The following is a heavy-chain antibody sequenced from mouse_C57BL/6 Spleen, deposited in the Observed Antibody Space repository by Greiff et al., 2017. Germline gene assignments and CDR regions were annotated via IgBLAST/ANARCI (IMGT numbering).Heavy chain of an antibody. CDR1: GYTFTDYE. Sequence: QVQLQQSGAELVRPGASVTLSCKASGYTFTDYEMHWVKQTPVHGLEWIGAIDPETGGTAYNQKFKGKAILTADKSSSTAYMELRSLTSEDSAVYYCTRDYGSTPSDYWGQGTTLTVSS. D-gene: IGHD1-1*01. J-gene: IGHJ2*01. CDR2: IDPETGGT. CDR3: TRDYGSTPSDY. V-gene: IGHV1-15*01.